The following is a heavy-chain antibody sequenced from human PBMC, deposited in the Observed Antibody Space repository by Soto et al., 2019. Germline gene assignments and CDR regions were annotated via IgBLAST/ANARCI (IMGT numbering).Heavy chain of an antibody. CDR1: GFTFDDYA. V-gene: IGHV3-23*01. J-gene: IGHJ4*02. CDR3: ANAYTLDY. Sequence: GGSLRLSCAASGFTFDDYAMHWVRQVPGEGLEWVSGISCSGGSIYYADSVKGRFTISRDNSKNTLYLQMNSLRAEDTAVYYCANAYTLDYWGQGTLVTVSS. CDR2: ISCSGGSI. D-gene: IGHD2-2*02.